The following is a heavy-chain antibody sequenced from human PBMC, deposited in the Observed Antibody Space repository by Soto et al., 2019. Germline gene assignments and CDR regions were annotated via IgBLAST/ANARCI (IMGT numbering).Heavy chain of an antibody. CDR3: ARGYDYVWGRYFDL. Sequence: QVQLQQWGAGLLKPSETLSLTCAVYGGSFSGYYWSWIRQPPGKGLEWIGEINHSGSTNYNPSLKSRVTIALDTSKNQFSLKLSSVTAAYTAVYYCARGYDYVWGRYFDLWGRGTLVTVSS. V-gene: IGHV4-34*01. CDR1: GGSFSGYY. J-gene: IGHJ2*01. D-gene: IGHD3-16*01. CDR2: INHSGST.